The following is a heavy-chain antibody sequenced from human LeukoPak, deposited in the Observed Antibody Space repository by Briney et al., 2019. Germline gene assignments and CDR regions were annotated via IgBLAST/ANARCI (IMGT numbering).Heavy chain of an antibody. CDR3: ARRYNWNDVLAFDI. D-gene: IGHD1-20*01. Sequence: SETLSLTCTVSGGSISSYYWSWIRQPPGRGRGWMGYIYYSGSTNYNPSLKSRVSISVDTTKNQFSLKLSSVTAADTAVYYCARRYNWNDVLAFDIWGQGTMVTVSS. CDR2: IYYSGST. V-gene: IGHV4-59*01. CDR1: GGSISSYY. J-gene: IGHJ3*02.